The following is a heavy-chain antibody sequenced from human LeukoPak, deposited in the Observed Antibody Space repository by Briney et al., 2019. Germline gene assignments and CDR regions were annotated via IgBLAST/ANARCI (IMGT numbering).Heavy chain of an antibody. CDR2: IIPIFGTA. J-gene: IGHJ4*02. CDR3: ARDTKRYCSSTSCSNFDY. D-gene: IGHD2-2*01. CDR1: GGTFSSYA. Sequence: SVKVSCKASGGTFSSYAISWVRQAPGQGLEWMGGIIPIFGTANYAQKFQGRVTITTDESTSTAYMELSSLRSEDTAVYYCARDTKRYCSSTSCSNFDYWCQGTLVTVSS. V-gene: IGHV1-69*05.